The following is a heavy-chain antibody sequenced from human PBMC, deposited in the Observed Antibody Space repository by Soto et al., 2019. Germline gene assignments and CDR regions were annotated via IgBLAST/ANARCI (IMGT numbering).Heavy chain of an antibody. CDR1: GGSVSSSDYY. D-gene: IGHD6-13*01. CDR2: IHYSGST. J-gene: IGHJ4*02. V-gene: IGHV4-39*01. CDR3: ARHTHPAAAALIDY. Sequence: QLQLQESGPGLVKPSETLSLTCTVSGGSVSSSDYYWAWIRLPPGKGLEWIGSIHYSGSTYYNPSLKSRVTISGDTSKKQFSLNLNSVTAADTAVYYCARHTHPAAAALIDYWGQGTLVTVSS.